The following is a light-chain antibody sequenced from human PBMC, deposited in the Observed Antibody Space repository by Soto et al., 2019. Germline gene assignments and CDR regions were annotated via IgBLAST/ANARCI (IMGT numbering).Light chain of an antibody. J-gene: IGLJ1*01. CDR2: GNS. CDR3: QSYDSSLSGFYV. V-gene: IGLV1-40*01. Sequence: SVLTQPPSVSGAPGQRVTISCTGSSSNIGAGYDVHWYQQLPGTAPKLLIYGNSNRPSGVPDRFSGSKSGTSASPAITGLQAEDEADYYCQSYDSSLSGFYVFGTGTKVTVL. CDR1: SSNIGAGYD.